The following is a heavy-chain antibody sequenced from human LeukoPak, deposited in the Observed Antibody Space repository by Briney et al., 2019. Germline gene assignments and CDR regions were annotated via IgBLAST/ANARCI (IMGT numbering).Heavy chain of an antibody. V-gene: IGHV1-69*13. CDR1: GYTFTSYA. CDR3: ARATVTTFNWFDP. J-gene: IGHJ5*02. Sequence: GASVKVSCKASGYTFTSYAMNWVRQAPGQGLEWMGGIILILGTAKYAQKFQGRVTITADESTSTAYMELSSLRSEDTAVYYCARATVTTFNWFDPWGQGTLVTVSS. CDR2: IILILGTA. D-gene: IGHD4-17*01.